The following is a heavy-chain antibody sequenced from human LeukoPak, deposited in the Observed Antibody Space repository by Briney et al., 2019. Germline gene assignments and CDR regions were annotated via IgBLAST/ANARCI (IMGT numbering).Heavy chain of an antibody. CDR2: ISNKGKT. V-gene: IGHV4-59*01. J-gene: IGHJ5*02. Sequence: SETLSLTCTVSGGSISDYYWIWIRQPPGKGLEWVGHISNKGKTNYSPSLNSRVTISVDKSRNQFSLNLSTVTAADTAVYYCAREYYSLSGRNWFDPWGQGTLVTVSS. CDR3: AREYYSLSGRNWFDP. D-gene: IGHD3-10*01. CDR1: GGSISDYY.